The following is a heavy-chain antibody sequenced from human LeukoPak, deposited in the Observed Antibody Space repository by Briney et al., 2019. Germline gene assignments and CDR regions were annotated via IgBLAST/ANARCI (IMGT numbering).Heavy chain of an antibody. CDR2: MNPNSGNT. CDR1: GYTFASYD. V-gene: IGHV1-8*01. J-gene: IGHJ6*03. D-gene: IGHD6-13*01. Sequence: EASVKVSCKASGYTFASYDINWVRQATGQGLEWMGWMNPNSGNTGYAQKFQGRVTMTRNTSISTAYMELSSLRSEDTAVYYCARDGAGQQLTPYYMDVWGKGTTVTVSS. CDR3: ARDGAGQQLTPYYMDV.